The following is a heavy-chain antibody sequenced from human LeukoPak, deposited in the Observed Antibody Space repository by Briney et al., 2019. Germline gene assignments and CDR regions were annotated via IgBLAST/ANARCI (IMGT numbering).Heavy chain of an antibody. CDR1: GFTFSSYA. J-gene: IGHJ4*02. CDR3: ARDYCSGGSCYSGGVNFDC. V-gene: IGHV3-64*01. D-gene: IGHD2-15*01. Sequence: PGGSLRPSCAASGFTFSSYAMHWVRQAPGKGLEYVSAISSNGGSTYYANSVKGRFTISRDNSKNTLYLQMGSLRAEDMAVYYCARDYCSGGSCYSGGVNFDCWGQRNVASVSS. CDR2: ISSNGGST.